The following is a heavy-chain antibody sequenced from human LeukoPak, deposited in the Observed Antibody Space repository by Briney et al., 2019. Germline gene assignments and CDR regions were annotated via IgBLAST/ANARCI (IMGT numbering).Heavy chain of an antibody. CDR1: GFSFSTYG. CDR2: ISANGDST. CDR3: AKDRGY. V-gene: IGHV3-23*01. Sequence: GGSLRLSCTAPGFSFSTYGMSWVRQAPGKGLEWVSGISANGDSTYYADSVRGRFTISRDNSKETLFLQVDSVRAEDTAIYYCAKDRGYWGQGTLVTVSS. J-gene: IGHJ4*02.